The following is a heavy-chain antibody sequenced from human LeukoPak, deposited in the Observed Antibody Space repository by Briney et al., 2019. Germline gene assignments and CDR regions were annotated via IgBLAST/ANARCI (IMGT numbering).Heavy chain of an antibody. V-gene: IGHV1-18*01. J-gene: IGHJ5*02. CDR2: ISAYNGNT. D-gene: IGHD4-11*01. Sequence: ASVKVSCKASGYPFTSYGISWVRQAPGQGLEWMGWISAYNGNTNYAQKLQGRVTMTTDTSTSTAYMELRSLRSDDTAVYYCAKQKYSPESPRENWFDPWGQGTLVTVSS. CDR3: AKQKYSPESPRENWFDP. CDR1: GYPFTSYG.